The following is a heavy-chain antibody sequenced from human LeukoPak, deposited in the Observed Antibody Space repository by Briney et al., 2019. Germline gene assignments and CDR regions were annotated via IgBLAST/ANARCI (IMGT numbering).Heavy chain of an antibody. J-gene: IGHJ4*02. Sequence: AGGSLRLSCAASGFTFSSYGMHWVRQAPGKGLEWVAFIRYDGSNKYYADSVKGRFTISRDNSKNTLYLQMNSLRAEDTAVYYCASDIVVVVAATYDDYWGQGTLVTVSS. D-gene: IGHD2-15*01. CDR2: IRYDGSNK. CDR1: GFTFSSYG. CDR3: ASDIVVVVAATYDDY. V-gene: IGHV3-30*02.